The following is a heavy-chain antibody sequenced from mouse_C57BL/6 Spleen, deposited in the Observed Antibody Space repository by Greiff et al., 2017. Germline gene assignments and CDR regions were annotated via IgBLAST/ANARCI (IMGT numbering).Heavy chain of an antibody. CDR1: GFTFSDYG. CDR3: ARGVTRFAY. Sequence: EVKLQESGGGLVKPGGSLKLSCAASGFTFSDYGMHWVRQAPEKGLEWVAYISSGSSTIYYADTVKGRFTISRDKAKNTLFLQITSLRSEDTAMYYCARGVTRFAYWGQGTLVTVSA. D-gene: IGHD2-2*01. CDR2: ISSGSSTI. V-gene: IGHV5-17*01. J-gene: IGHJ3*01.